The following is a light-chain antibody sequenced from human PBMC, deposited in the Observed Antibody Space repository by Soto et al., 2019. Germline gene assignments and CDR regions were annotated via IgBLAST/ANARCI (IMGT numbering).Light chain of an antibody. J-gene: IGLJ1*01. CDR3: CSFAGNYIYV. V-gene: IGLV2-8*01. CDR1: SSDVGGYDY. Sequence: QSVLTQPPSASGSPGQSVTISCTGTSSDVGGYDYVSWYQQHPGKAPKLMIYEVSKRPSGVPDRFSGSKSGNTASLTISGLQSEDEADYYCCSFAGNYIYVFGTGTKVNVL. CDR2: EVS.